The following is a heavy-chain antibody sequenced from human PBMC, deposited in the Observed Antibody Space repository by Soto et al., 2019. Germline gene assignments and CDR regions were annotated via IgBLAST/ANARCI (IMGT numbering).Heavy chain of an antibody. Sequence: PSETLSLTCAVYGGSFSDYYWTWIRQPPGKGLEWIGEINHSGRSNENPSLRSRVTLSVDTSKNQFSLKLRSVTAADTAVYYCARGISMIVAVQGDELDKSYFDSWGQGSLVTVSS. CDR3: ARGISMIVAVQGDELDKSYFDS. CDR2: INHSGRS. D-gene: IGHD3-22*01. CDR1: GGSFSDYY. J-gene: IGHJ4*02. V-gene: IGHV4-34*01.